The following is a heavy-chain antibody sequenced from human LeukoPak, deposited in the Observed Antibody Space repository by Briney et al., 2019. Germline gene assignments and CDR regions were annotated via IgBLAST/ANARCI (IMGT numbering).Heavy chain of an antibody. CDR1: GGSISSYY. J-gene: IGHJ5*02. Sequence: SETLSLTCTVSGGSISSYYWSWIRQPPGKGLEWIGYIYYSGSTNYNPSLKSRVTISVDTSKNQFSLKLSSVTAADTAVYYCARPFRYCTNGVCPANWFDPWGQGTLVTVSS. V-gene: IGHV4-59*12. D-gene: IGHD2-8*01. CDR2: IYYSGST. CDR3: ARPFRYCTNGVCPANWFDP.